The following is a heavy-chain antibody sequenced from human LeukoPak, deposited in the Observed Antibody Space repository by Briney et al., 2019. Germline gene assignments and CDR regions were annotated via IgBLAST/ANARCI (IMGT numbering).Heavy chain of an antibody. CDR3: ARVKGYSYGYLSY. Sequence: SETLSLTCAVYGGSFSGYYWSWIRQPPGKGLEWIGEIYHSGSTNYNPSLKSRVTISVDTSKNQFSLKLSSVTAADTAVYYCARVKGYSYGYLSYWGQGTLVTVSS. J-gene: IGHJ4*02. D-gene: IGHD5-18*01. CDR1: GGSFSGYY. V-gene: IGHV4-34*01. CDR2: IYHSGST.